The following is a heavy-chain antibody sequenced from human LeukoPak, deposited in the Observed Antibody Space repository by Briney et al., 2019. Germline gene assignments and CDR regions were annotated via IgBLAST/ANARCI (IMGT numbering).Heavy chain of an antibody. CDR3: ARGPDHAKVGC. V-gene: IGHV4-34*01. J-gene: IGHJ4*02. Sequence: SETLSLTCAVSGGSFSHSYWNWVRQPPGKGLEWIGEINHSGVADYNPSLESRVTISIDTSKSQFSLRLTSVTAADTVVYYCARGPDHAKVGCWGQGALVTVSS. D-gene: IGHD1-26*01. CDR2: INHSGVA. CDR1: GGSFSHSY.